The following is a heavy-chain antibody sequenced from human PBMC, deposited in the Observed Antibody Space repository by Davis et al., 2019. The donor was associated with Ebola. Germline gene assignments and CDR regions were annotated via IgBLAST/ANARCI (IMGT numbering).Heavy chain of an antibody. Sequence: PSETLSLTCTVSGGSISSGDYYWSWIRQPPGKGLEWIGYIYYSGSTYYNPSLKSRVTISVDTSKNQFSLKLSSVTAADTAVYYCARATQWPDAAGYFDYWGQGTLVTVSS. D-gene: IGHD6-19*01. CDR2: IYYSGST. CDR1: GGSISSGDYY. V-gene: IGHV4-30-4*01. J-gene: IGHJ4*02. CDR3: ARATQWPDAAGYFDY.